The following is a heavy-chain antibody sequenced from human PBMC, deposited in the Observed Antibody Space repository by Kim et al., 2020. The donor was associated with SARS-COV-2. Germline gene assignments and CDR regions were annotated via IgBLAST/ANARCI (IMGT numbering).Heavy chain of an antibody. J-gene: IGHJ4*02. CDR1: GGSFSGYY. V-gene: IGHV4-34*01. CDR2: INHSGST. Sequence: SETLSLTCAVYGGSFSGYYWSWIRQPPGKGLDWIGEINHSGSTNYNPSLKSRVTISVDTSKNQFSLKLSSVTAADTAVYYCARASELAAAGNSSLDYWGQGDLVTVSS. D-gene: IGHD6-13*01. CDR3: ARASELAAAGNSSLDY.